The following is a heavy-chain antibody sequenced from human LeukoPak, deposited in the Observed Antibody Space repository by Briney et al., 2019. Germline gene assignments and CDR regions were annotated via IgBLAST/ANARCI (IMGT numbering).Heavy chain of an antibody. V-gene: IGHV3-23*01. D-gene: IGHD3-22*01. CDR1: GFTFSSYA. Sequence: GGSLRLSCAASGFTFSSYAMSWVRQAPGKGLEWVSAISGSGGSTYYADSVKGRFTISRDNSKNTLYLQMNSLRAEDTAVYYCAKDTAQRTVGVAGDYFDYRGQGTLVTVSS. CDR2: ISGSGGST. J-gene: IGHJ4*02. CDR3: AKDTAQRTVGVAGDYFDY.